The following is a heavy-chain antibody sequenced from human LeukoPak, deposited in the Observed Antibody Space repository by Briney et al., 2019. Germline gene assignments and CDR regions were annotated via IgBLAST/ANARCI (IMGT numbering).Heavy chain of an antibody. J-gene: IGHJ4*02. CDR3: TRDRGGMTCSSTWYRGENYFDY. CDR2: IRSKAYGGTT. Sequence: GGSLRLSCTASGFTFGDYAMSWFRQAPGKGLEWVGFIRSKAYGGTTEYAASVKGRFTISRDDSKSIAYLHMNSLKTEDTAVYYCTRDRGGMTCSSTWYRGENYFDYWGQGTLVTVSS. D-gene: IGHD6-13*01. CDR1: GFTFGDYA. V-gene: IGHV3-49*03.